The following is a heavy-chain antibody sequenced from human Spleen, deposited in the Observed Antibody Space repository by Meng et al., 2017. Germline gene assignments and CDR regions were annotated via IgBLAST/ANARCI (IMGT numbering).Heavy chain of an antibody. CDR2: IYYRGST. D-gene: IGHD4-17*01. V-gene: IGHV4-39*01. CDR1: GGSISTSGYY. CDR3: ATSTVTTFFDY. J-gene: IGHJ4*02. Sequence: QPQLQESGPGLVKPSEALSLTCSVSGGSISTSGYYWGWIRQPPGKGLEWIASIYYRGSTYYNPSLKSRVTISVDTSKNQFSLKLSSVIAADTAVYYCATSTVTTFFDYWGQGTLVTVSS.